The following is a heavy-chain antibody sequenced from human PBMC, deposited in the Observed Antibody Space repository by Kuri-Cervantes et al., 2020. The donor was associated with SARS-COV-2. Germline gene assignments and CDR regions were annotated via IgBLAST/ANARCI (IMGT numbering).Heavy chain of an antibody. J-gene: IGHJ6*02. CDR1: GGSFSVSY. Sequence: SQTLSLTWAGYGGSFSVSYWSWIRQPPGKGLEWIGESNHSGSTNYNPSLKSRVTVSVDTSKNQFSLNLGSVTAADTAVYYCARAAAAGKLGFGMDVWGQGTTVTVSS. CDR2: SNHSGST. D-gene: IGHD6-13*01. V-gene: IGHV4-34*01. CDR3: ARAAAAGKLGFGMDV.